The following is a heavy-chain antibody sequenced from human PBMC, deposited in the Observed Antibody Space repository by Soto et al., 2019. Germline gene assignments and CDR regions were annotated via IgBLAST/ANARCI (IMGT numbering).Heavy chain of an antibody. CDR2: IIPIFGTA. CDR3: ARSGGLSYYYDSSGYYHFDY. CDR1: GYTFTSYY. Sequence: SVKVSCKASGYTFTSYYMHWVRQAPGQGLEWMGGIIPIFGTANYAQKFQGRVTITADESTSTAYMELSSLRSEDTAVYYCARSGGLSYYYDSSGYYHFDYWGQGTLVTVSS. J-gene: IGHJ4*02. V-gene: IGHV1-69*13. D-gene: IGHD3-22*01.